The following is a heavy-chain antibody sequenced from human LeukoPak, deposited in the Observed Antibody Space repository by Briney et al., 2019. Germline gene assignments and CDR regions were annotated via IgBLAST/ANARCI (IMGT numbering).Heavy chain of an antibody. D-gene: IGHD6-6*01. CDR2: ISSSSSYM. V-gene: IGHV3-21*01. CDR1: GFTFSTYT. J-gene: IGHJ4*02. CDR3: ARDYSSSSLDY. Sequence: NPGGSLRLSCAASGFTFSTYTMNWVRQAPGKGLEWVSSISSSSSYMYYVDSVKGRFTISRDNAKNSLSLQMNSLRAEDTAVYYCARDYSSSSLDYWGQGTLVTVSS.